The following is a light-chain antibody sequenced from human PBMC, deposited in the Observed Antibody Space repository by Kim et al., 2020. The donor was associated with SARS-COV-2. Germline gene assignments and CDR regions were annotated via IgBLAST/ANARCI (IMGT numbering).Light chain of an antibody. CDR2: KTS. CDR3: QQSYSFPRT. Sequence: ASVGDRVTIACRASQSVSGWLNWYQQKPGRAPHLLVYKTSTLQTGVPPRFSGSGSGTDFTLTISSLQPEDFAAYYCQQSYSFPRTFGQGTKVDIK. J-gene: IGKJ1*01. V-gene: IGKV1-39*01. CDR1: QSVSGW.